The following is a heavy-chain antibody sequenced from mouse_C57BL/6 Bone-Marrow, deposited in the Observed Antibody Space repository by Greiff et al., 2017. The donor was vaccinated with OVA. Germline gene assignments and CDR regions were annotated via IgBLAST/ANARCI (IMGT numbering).Heavy chain of an antibody. CDR3: ARFPNYYGGGGAMDY. J-gene: IGHJ4*01. D-gene: IGHD1-1*01. V-gene: IGHV1-59*01. Sequence: VKLQQPGAELVRPGTSVKLSCKASGYTFTSYWMHWVKQRPGQGLEWIGVIDPSDSYTNYNQKFKGKATLTVDTSSSTAYMQLSSLTSEDSAVYYCARFPNYYGGGGAMDYWGQGTSVTVSS. CDR1: GYTFTSYW. CDR2: IDPSDSYT.